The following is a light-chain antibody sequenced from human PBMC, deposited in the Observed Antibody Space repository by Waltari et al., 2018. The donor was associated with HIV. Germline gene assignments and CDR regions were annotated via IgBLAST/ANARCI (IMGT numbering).Light chain of an antibody. V-gene: IGLV2-8*01. CDR2: EVT. J-gene: IGLJ2*01. Sequence: QSALTHPPSASGSPAQSVTMPSTGTGCDIGGYNYVPWYQQHPGKAPKLIMTEVTKRPSGVPDRCSGSKSGNTASLTVSGLQAEDEAHYYCSSYAPTNKFYVLFGGGTTLTVL. CDR1: GCDIGGYNY. CDR3: SSYAPTNKFYVL.